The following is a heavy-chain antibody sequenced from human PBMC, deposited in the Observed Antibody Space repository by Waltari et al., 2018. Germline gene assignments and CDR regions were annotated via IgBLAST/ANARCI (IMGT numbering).Heavy chain of an antibody. CDR3: ARVTSSSWAFDY. D-gene: IGHD6-13*01. CDR2: ICWNSGSI. CDR1: GFTFDAYS. Sequence: EVQLVESGGGLVQPGRSLRLSLAASGFTFDAYSIHLVRQAPGKGREWVSGICWNSGSIGYADSVKGRFTISRDNAKNSLYLQMNSLRAEDTALYYCARVTSSSWAFDYWGQGTLVTVSS. J-gene: IGHJ4*02. V-gene: IGHV3-9*01.